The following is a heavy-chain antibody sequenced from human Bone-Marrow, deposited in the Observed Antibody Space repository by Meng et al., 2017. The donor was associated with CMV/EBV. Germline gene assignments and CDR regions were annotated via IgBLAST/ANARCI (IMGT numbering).Heavy chain of an antibody. CDR3: ARESYYYDSSGYYHFDY. Sequence: GGSLRLSCAASGFTFSSYAMSWVRQAPGKGLEWVSAISGSGGSTYYADSVKGRFTISSDNSKTTLYLQMNSLRAEDTAVYYCARESYYYDSSGYYHFDYWGQGTLVTVTS. D-gene: IGHD3-22*01. J-gene: IGHJ4*02. V-gene: IGHV3-23*01. CDR2: ISGSGGST. CDR1: GFTFSSYA.